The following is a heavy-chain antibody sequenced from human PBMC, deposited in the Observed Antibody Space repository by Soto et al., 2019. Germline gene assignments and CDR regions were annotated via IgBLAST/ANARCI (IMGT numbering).Heavy chain of an antibody. D-gene: IGHD3-22*01. J-gene: IGHJ5*02. V-gene: IGHV1-69*13. CDR1: GGTFSSYA. Sequence: GASVKVSCKASGGTFSSYAISWVRQAPGQGLEWMGGISPIFGTANYAQKFQGRVTITADESTSTAYMELSSLRSEDTAVYYCARDYANRRHYYEVKNWFDPWGQGTLVTVSS. CDR3: ARDYANRRHYYEVKNWFDP. CDR2: ISPIFGTA.